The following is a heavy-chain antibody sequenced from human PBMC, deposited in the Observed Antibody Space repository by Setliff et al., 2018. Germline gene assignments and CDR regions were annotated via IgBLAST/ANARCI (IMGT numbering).Heavy chain of an antibody. J-gene: IGHJ4*02. CDR2: INIGGGSA. D-gene: IGHD3-22*01. Sequence: GASVKVSCKASGYTFTSYYMYWLRQAPGQGPEWMGIINIGGGSASYAQKFLDRLTMTTDTSTSTAYMELKDLTSDDTALYYCARINFYVSSGFYYASDYWGQGTLVTVSS. V-gene: IGHV1-46*01. CDR3: ARINFYVSSGFYYASDY. CDR1: GYTFTSYY.